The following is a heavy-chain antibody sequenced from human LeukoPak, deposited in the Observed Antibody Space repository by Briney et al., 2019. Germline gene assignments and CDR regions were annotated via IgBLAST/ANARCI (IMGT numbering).Heavy chain of an antibody. CDR2: IIPILGIA. J-gene: IGHJ3*02. D-gene: IGHD6-19*01. CDR1: GGTFSSYA. V-gene: IGHV1-69*04. Sequence: ASVKVSCKASGGTFSSYAISWVRQAPGQGLEWMGRIIPILGIANYAQKFQGRVTITADKSTSTAYMELSSLRSEDTAVYYCATEILGSSGGHDAFDIWGQGTMVTVSS. CDR3: ATEILGSSGGHDAFDI.